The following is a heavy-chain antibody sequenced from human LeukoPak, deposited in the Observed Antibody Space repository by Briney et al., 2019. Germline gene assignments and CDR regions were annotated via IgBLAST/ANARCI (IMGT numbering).Heavy chain of an antibody. CDR1: GGTSSSYP. J-gene: IGHJ3*02. V-gene: IGHV1-69*05. CDR2: IIPIFGTA. CDR3: ARENREDNWNDGAFDI. Sequence: SVKVSCKASGGTSSSYPISWVRQAPGKGLGWMGGIIPIFGTANYAQKFQGRVTIATDESTSTAYMELSRLRSEDTAVYYCARENREDNWNDGAFDIWGQGTMVTVSS. D-gene: IGHD1-1*01.